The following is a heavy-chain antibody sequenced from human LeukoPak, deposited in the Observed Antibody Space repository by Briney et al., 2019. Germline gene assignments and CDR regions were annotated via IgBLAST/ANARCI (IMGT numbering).Heavy chain of an antibody. Sequence: GGSLRLSCAASGFTFSNYGMHWVRQAPGKGLEWVAFVRYDESTKFYADSVKGRFTISRDNSKNTLYLQMNSLRAEDTAVYYCAKGDYYGSGSSGYWGQGTLVTVSS. D-gene: IGHD3-10*01. J-gene: IGHJ4*02. CDR3: AKGDYYGSGSSGY. V-gene: IGHV3-30*02. CDR2: VRYDESTK. CDR1: GFTFSNYG.